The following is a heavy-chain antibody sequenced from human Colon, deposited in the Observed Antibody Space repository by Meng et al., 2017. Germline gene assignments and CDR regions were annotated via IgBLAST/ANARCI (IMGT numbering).Heavy chain of an antibody. CDR2: INHSGST. CDR3: ARGRYRYSGSYSKGAEYFQH. D-gene: IGHD1-26*01. J-gene: IGHJ1*01. Sequence: QVQPQQGGSGLLKPSGTLPLTCAVYVGSFSGYYWSWIRQPPGKGLEWIGEINHSGSTNYNPSLKSRVTISVDTSKNQFSLKLSSVTAADTAVYYCARGRYRYSGSYSKGAEYFQHWGQGTLVTVSS. CDR1: VGSFSGYY. V-gene: IGHV4-34*01.